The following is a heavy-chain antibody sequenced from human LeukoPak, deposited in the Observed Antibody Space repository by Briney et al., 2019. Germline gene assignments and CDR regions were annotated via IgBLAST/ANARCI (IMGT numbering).Heavy chain of an antibody. Sequence: SETLSLTCSVSGRSISFNYWSWIRQSPGKGLEYIGPVSYTRRTRYNLSLQRRLTISLDTSNNPFSLQLTSVSAADTAVYYCPRLLVYDNSGATGIFDIWGEGAMVTVSS. V-gene: IGHV4-59*01. CDR2: VSYTRRT. CDR3: PRLLVYDNSGATGIFDI. D-gene: IGHD3-22*01. CDR1: GRSISFNY. J-gene: IGHJ3*02.